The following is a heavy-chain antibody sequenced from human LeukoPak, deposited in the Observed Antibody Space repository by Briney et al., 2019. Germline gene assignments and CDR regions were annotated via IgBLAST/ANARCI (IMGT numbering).Heavy chain of an antibody. CDR1: GYTFTSYG. V-gene: IGHV7-4-1*02. Sequence: ASVKVSCKASGYTFTSYGISWVRQAPGQGLEWMGWINTNTGNPTYAQGFTGRFVFSLDTSVSTAYLQISGLKAEDTAVYYCARDRPNNLRGSSWYIVPWGMDVWGQGTTVTVSS. J-gene: IGHJ6*02. CDR2: INTNTGNP. CDR3: ARDRPNNLRGSSWYIVPWGMDV. D-gene: IGHD6-13*01.